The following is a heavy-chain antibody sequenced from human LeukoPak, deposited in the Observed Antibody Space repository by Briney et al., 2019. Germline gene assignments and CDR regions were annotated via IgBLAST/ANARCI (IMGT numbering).Heavy chain of an antibody. Sequence: SVKVSCKASGGTFSSYAISWVGQAPGQGLEWMGRIIPILGIANYAQKFQGRVTITADKSTSTAYMELSSLRSEDTAVYYCAGEGGDFWSGDAFDIWGQGTMVTVSS. J-gene: IGHJ3*02. CDR3: AGEGGDFWSGDAFDI. CDR1: GGTFSSYA. V-gene: IGHV1-69*04. D-gene: IGHD3-3*01. CDR2: IIPILGIA.